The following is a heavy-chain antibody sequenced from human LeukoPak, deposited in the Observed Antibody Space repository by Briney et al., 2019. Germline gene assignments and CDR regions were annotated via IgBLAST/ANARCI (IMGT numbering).Heavy chain of an antibody. J-gene: IGHJ4*02. CDR3: AKLRGYSYGYIDY. V-gene: IGHV4-39*01. CDR2: IYSSGST. D-gene: IGHD5-18*01. Sequence: PSETLSLTCSVSGGSISTPGYYWGWIRQPPGKGLDCIGSIYSSGSTYYNPSLKSRATISVDTSKNQFSLKLNFVPAADTAIYHCAKLRGYSYGYIDYGGQGTLVTVAS. CDR1: GGSISTPGYY.